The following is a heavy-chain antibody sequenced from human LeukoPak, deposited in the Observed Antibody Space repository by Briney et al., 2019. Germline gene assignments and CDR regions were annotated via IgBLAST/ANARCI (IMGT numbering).Heavy chain of an antibody. CDR2: VYYTGTT. CDR1: GGPISNRTCY. Sequence: SETLSLTCSVSGGPISNRTCYWGWIRQPPGKGLEWIGGVYYTGTTYYSPSLNSRVTVSIDTSNKQFSLRLTSVTAADTTVYYCARRAVVAAAVSYFDYWGQGILVTVSS. CDR3: ARRAVVAAAVSYFDY. J-gene: IGHJ4*02. V-gene: IGHV4-39*01. D-gene: IGHD2-2*01.